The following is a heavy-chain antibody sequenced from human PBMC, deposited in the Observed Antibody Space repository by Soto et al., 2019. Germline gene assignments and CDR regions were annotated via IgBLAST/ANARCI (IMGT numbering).Heavy chain of an antibody. D-gene: IGHD2-2*01. CDR3: AKDHERGVVVVPAAIAGHYGMDV. Sequence: GGSLRLSCAASGFTFSSYGMHWVRQAPGKGLEWVAVISYDGSNKYYADSVKGRFTISRDNSKNTLYLQMNSLRAEDTAVYYCAKDHERGVVVVPAAIAGHYGMDVWGQGTTVTVSS. V-gene: IGHV3-30*18. J-gene: IGHJ6*02. CDR2: ISYDGSNK. CDR1: GFTFSSYG.